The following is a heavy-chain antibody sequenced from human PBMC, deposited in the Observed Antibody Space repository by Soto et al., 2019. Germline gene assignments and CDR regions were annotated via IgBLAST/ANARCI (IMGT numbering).Heavy chain of an antibody. CDR1: GYTFTSYG. J-gene: IGHJ6*02. Sequence: ASVKVSCKASGYTFTSYGISWARQAPGQGLEGMGWISAYNGNTNYAQKLQGRVTMTTDTSTSTAYMELRSLISDDTAVYYCAKDQPSRGMDVWGQGTTVTVSS. CDR3: AKDQPSRGMDV. CDR2: ISAYNGNT. V-gene: IGHV1-18*01.